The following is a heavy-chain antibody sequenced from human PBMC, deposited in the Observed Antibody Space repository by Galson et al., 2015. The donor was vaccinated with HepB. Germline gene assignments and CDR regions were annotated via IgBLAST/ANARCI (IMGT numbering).Heavy chain of an antibody. V-gene: IGHV4-59*12. CDR3: ARGVAAARGAWFDP. D-gene: IGHD6-13*01. CDR1: GGSISSYY. J-gene: IGHJ5*02. Sequence: ETLSLTCTVSGGSISSYYWSWIRQPPGKGLEWIGYIYYSGSTNYNPSLKSRVTMSVDTSKNQFSLKLSSVTAADTAVYYCARGVAAARGAWFDPWGQGTLVTVSS. CDR2: IYYSGST.